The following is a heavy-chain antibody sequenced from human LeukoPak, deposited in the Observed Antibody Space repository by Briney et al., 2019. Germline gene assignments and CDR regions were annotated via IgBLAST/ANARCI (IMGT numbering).Heavy chain of an antibody. CDR1: GFAFNTYA. Sequence: GRSLRLSCAASGFAFNTYAMHWVRQAPGKGLAWVTLIWHDGSHKFYIDSVRRRFTISRDNSRNTVYLQMNGLRAEDTAVYYCAREIFASGSYPDYWGQGTLITVSS. CDR3: AREIFASGSYPDY. V-gene: IGHV3-33*01. D-gene: IGHD3-10*01. J-gene: IGHJ4*02. CDR2: IWHDGSHK.